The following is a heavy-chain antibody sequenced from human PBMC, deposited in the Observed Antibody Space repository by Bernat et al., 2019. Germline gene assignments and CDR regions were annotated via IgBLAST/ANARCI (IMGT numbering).Heavy chain of an antibody. CDR2: ISSSGSAI. D-gene: IGHD2-15*01. V-gene: IGHV3-48*03. CDR1: GFTFSSYE. J-gene: IGHJ4*02. CDR3: AREGSSDDFDY. Sequence: LVESGGGLVQPGGSLRLSCAASGFTFSSYELNWVRQAPGKGLEWISYISSSGSAIYYADSVKGRFTISRDNAKNSLYLQMNNLRAEDTAVYYCAREGSSDDFDYWGQGTLVTVSS.